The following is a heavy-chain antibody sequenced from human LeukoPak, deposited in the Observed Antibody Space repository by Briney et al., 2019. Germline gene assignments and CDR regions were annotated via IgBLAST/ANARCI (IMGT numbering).Heavy chain of an antibody. CDR1: GGHISSYY. CDR2: ISYSGTA. D-gene: IGHD6-13*01. Sequence: PSETLSLTCSFSGGHISSYYYCWIRQPPGKGLEWIGHISYSGTANYNPSLRSRLTISVDTSKNQFSLKLSSVTAADTAVYYCARDGAAAAGLDYWGQGTLVTVSS. CDR3: ARDGAAAAGLDY. J-gene: IGHJ4*02. V-gene: IGHV4-59*12.